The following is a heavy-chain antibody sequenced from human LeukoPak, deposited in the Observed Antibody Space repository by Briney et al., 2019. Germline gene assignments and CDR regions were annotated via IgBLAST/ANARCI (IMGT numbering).Heavy chain of an antibody. CDR3: SRGLDSRKLGY. CDR1: GASFNSDDQY. Sequence: SETLSLTCTVSGASFNSDDQYWNRIRQSPGKGLEWNGSIHPSGMLYNNPSLESRVTMSRDTSKNQFSLNLNSVTAADTAVYFCSRGLDSRKLGYWGQGILVTVSS. D-gene: IGHD3-22*01. V-gene: IGHV4-31*03. CDR2: IHPSGML. J-gene: IGHJ4*02.